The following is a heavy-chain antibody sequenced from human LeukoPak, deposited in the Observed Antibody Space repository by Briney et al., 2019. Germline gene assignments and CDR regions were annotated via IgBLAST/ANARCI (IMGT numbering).Heavy chain of an antibody. J-gene: IGHJ4*02. D-gene: IGHD3-16*01. Sequence: PSETLSLTCTVSGGSISSSSYYWGWIRQPPGKGLEWIGSIYYSGSTYYNPSLKSRVTISVDTSKNQFSLKLSSVTAADTAVYYCARHGGLLRDYWGQGTLVTVSS. CDR1: GGSISSSSYY. V-gene: IGHV4-39*01. CDR2: IYYSGST. CDR3: ARHGGLLRDY.